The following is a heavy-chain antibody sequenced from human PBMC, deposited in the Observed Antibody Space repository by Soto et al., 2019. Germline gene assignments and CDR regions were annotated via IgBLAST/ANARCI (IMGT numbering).Heavy chain of an antibody. CDR2: INPSGGST. CDR1: GYPFTSYY. D-gene: IGHD6-19*01. Sequence: ASVQVSCKASGYPFTSYYMHWVRQAPGQGLEWMGIINPSGGSTSYAQKFQGRVTMTRDTSTSTVYMELSSLRSEDTAVYYCARLRAVADNWFDTCGQAPMVTLAS. CDR3: ARLRAVADNWFDT. V-gene: IGHV1-46*01. J-gene: IGHJ5*02.